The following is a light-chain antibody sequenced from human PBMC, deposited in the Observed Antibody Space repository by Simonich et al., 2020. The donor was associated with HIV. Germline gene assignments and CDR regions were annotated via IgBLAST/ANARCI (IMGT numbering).Light chain of an antibody. CDR2: GAS. V-gene: IGKV3-15*01. Sequence: EIVMTQSPATLSVSPGKRATLSCRARQSVSSNLAWYQQKPGQAPRLLIYGASTRATGIPASFSGSGSGTEFTLTISSLQSEDFAVYYCQQYNNWPQTFGQGTKVEIK. CDR3: QQYNNWPQT. CDR1: QSVSSN. J-gene: IGKJ1*01.